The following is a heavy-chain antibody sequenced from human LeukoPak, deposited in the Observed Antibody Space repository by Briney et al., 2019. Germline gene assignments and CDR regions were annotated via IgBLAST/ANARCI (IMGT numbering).Heavy chain of an antibody. Sequence: PSETLSLTCAVYGGSFSGYYRSWIRQPPGKGLEWIGEINHSGSTNYNPSLKSRVTISVDTSKNQFSLKLSSVTAADTAVYYCARITLYDSSGYYYEGGYFDYWGQGTLVTVSS. CDR2: INHSGST. D-gene: IGHD3-22*01. CDR1: GGSFSGYY. J-gene: IGHJ4*02. V-gene: IGHV4-34*01. CDR3: ARITLYDSSGYYYEGGYFDY.